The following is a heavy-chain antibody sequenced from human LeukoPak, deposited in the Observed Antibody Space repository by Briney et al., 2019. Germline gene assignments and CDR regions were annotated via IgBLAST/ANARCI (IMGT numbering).Heavy chain of an antibody. CDR1: GFTFSSYD. V-gene: IGHV4-59*01. CDR2: IYYSGST. J-gene: IGHJ3*02. CDR3: ARAYYDYVWGTQSSAFDI. Sequence: PGGSLRLSCAVSGFTFSSYDMSWIRQPPGKGLEWIGYIYYSGSTNYNPSLKSRVTISVDTSKNQFPLKLSSVTAADTAVYYCARAYYDYVWGTQSSAFDIWGQGTMVTVSS. D-gene: IGHD3-16*01.